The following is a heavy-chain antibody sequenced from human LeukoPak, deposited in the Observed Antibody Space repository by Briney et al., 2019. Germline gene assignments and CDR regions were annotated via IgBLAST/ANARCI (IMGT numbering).Heavy chain of an antibody. CDR1: GYSVSNNY. V-gene: IGHV3-66*01. D-gene: IGHD1-26*01. Sequence: GGSLRLSCAPSGYSVSNNYMSRVRQAPGKGLEWVSVIYSDGNTYYANSVKGRFTISRDNSKNTLYLQMNSVRVEDTAVYYCTTGHYSHTLGGQGTLVTVSS. CDR3: TTGHYSHTL. CDR2: IYSDGNT. J-gene: IGHJ4*02.